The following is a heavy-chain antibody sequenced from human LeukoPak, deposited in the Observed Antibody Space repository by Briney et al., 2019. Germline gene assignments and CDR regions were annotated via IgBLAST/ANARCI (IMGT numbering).Heavy chain of an antibody. D-gene: IGHD3-22*01. V-gene: IGHV3-21*01. CDR1: GFTFSSYS. CDR2: ITSSSSYM. Sequence: GGSVRLSCAASGFTFSSYSMKWVRHAPGKALEWVSYITSSSSYMYYAASVRGRFTISRDNAKNSLHLQMNSLRAEDTAVYYCVRPVGTSGYLFPLDYWGQGTLVTVSS. CDR3: VRPVGTSGYLFPLDY. J-gene: IGHJ4*02.